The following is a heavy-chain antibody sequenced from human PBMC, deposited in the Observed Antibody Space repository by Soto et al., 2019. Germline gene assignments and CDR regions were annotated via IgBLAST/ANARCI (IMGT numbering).Heavy chain of an antibody. CDR1: GFTFSSYW. D-gene: IGHD6-19*01. V-gene: IGHV3-7*01. Sequence: LRLSCAASGFTFSSYWMSWVRQAPGKGLEWVANIKQDGSEKYYVDSVKGRFTISRDNAKNSLYLQMNSLRAEDTAVYYCARDRSSGWRYYYYYGMDVWGQGTTVTVSS. CDR3: ARDRSSGWRYYYYYGMDV. CDR2: IKQDGSEK. J-gene: IGHJ6*02.